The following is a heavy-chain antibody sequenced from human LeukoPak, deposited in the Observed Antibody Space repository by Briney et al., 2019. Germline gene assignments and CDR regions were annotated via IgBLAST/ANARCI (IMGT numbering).Heavy chain of an antibody. D-gene: IGHD4-17*01. V-gene: IGHV4-59*08. CDR1: GGSISSYY. J-gene: IGHJ4*02. Sequence: SETLSLNCTVSGGSISSYYWSWIRQPPGRGLEWIGYIYYSGSTNYNPSLKSRVTISVDTSKNQFSLKLSSVTAADTAVYYCARHAVTTFDYWGQGTLVTVSS. CDR2: IYYSGST. CDR3: ARHAVTTFDY.